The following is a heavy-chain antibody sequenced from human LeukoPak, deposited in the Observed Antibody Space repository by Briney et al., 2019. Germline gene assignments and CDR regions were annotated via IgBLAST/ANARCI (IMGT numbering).Heavy chain of an antibody. J-gene: IGHJ6*02. D-gene: IGHD5/OR15-5a*01. CDR2: IYTSGST. V-gene: IGHV4-4*07. CDR1: GGSISSYY. Sequence: KPSETLSLTCTVSGGSISSYYWSWIRQPAGKGLEWIGRIYTSGSTNYNPSLKSRVTMSVDTSKNQFSLKLSSVTAADTAVYYCARSPSTKVHYYYGMDVWGQGTTVTVSS. CDR3: ARSPSTKVHYYYGMDV.